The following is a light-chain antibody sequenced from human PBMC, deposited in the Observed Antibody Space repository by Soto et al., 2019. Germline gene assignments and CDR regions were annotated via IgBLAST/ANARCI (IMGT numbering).Light chain of an antibody. J-gene: IGLJ1*01. V-gene: IGLV2-14*03. CDR2: DVS. Sequence: QSALPQPGSVSGSPGQSIAISWTGVRTDVSDGYDYASSYQHHPGQAPQLILYDVSNRPSGVSDRFSGSKSGNTASLTISGLQAEDEAEYYCTSYTSSTPFYVFGTGTKVTVL. CDR1: RTDVSDGYDY. CDR3: TSYTSSTPFYV.